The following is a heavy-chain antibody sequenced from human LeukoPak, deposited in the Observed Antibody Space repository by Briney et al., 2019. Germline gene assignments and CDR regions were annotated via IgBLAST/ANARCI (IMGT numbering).Heavy chain of an antibody. CDR3: ARDPTHLSVPVGGNY. J-gene: IGHJ4*02. V-gene: IGHV3-21*01. D-gene: IGHD2-2*01. CDR2: ISSSSSYI. CDR1: GFTFSSYS. Sequence: KPGGSLRLSCAASGFTFSSYSMNWVRQAPGKGLEWVSSISSSSSYIYYADSVKGRFTISRDNAKNSLYLQMNSLRAEDTAVCYCARDPTHLSVPVGGNYWGQGTLVTVSS.